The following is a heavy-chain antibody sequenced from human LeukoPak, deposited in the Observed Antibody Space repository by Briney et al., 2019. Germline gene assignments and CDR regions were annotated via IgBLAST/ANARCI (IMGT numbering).Heavy chain of an antibody. CDR3: ARGYRSSWYTPKCWFDP. V-gene: IGHV3-30*04. Sequence: PGGSLRLSCAASGFTFSSYAMHWVRQAPGKGLEWVAVISYDGSNKYYADSVKGRFTISRDNSKNTMYLQMNSMRAEDTAVYYCARGYRSSWYTPKCWFDPWGQGTLVTV. D-gene: IGHD6-13*01. J-gene: IGHJ5*02. CDR2: ISYDGSNK. CDR1: GFTFSSYA.